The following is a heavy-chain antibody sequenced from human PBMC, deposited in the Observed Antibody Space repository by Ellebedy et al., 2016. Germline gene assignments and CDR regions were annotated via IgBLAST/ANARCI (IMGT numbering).Heavy chain of an antibody. J-gene: IGHJ4*02. D-gene: IGHD6-6*01. V-gene: IGHV4-39*01. CDR2: IYYSGST. CDR3: ARRGSSSPGIFDY. Sequence: SETLSLXXIVSGDSINSGGYYWGWIRQPPGKGLEWIGSIYYSGSTYYNLSLKSRVTISVDTSKNQFSLQLSSVTAADTAVYYCARRGSSSPGIFDYWGQGTLVTVSS. CDR1: GDSINSGGYY.